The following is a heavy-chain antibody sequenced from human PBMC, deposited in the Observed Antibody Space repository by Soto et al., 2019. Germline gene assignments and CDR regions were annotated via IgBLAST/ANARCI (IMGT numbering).Heavy chain of an antibody. Sequence: SVKVSCKASGGTFSSYAISWVRQAPGQGLEWMGGIIPIFGTANYAQKFQGRVTITADESTSTAYMELSSLRSEDTAVYYCARDPAFMAAAFTGWGLRHYYGIDVRAQGTTVTGSS. CDR3: ARDPAFMAAAFTGWGLRHYYGIDV. J-gene: IGHJ6*02. CDR1: GGTFSSYA. D-gene: IGHD6-13*01. CDR2: IIPIFGTA. V-gene: IGHV1-69*13.